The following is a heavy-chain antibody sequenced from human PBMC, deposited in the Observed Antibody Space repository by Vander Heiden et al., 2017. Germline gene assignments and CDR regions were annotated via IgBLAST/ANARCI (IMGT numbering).Heavy chain of an antibody. V-gene: IGHV3-48*02. CDR2: CSSSSSTI. CDR3: ARGDFWSGASWGY. Sequence: EVQLVESGGGLVQPGGSARLSCAASGFTFSIESRNWVRQAPGKGLEWVSYCSSSSSTIYYADSVKGRFTISRDNAKNSLYLQMNSLRDEDTAVYYCARGDFWSGASWGYWGQGTLVTVSS. J-gene: IGHJ4*02. D-gene: IGHD3-3*01. CDR1: GFTFSIES.